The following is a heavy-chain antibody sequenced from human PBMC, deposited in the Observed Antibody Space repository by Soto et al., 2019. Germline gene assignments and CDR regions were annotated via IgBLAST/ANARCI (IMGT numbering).Heavy chain of an antibody. D-gene: IGHD3-22*01. Sequence: SETLSLACAVSGGSISSYDWSGIRQPPGKGLEWIGYIYYSGSTNYNPSFQGQVTISVDMSISTAYLQWSSLKASDTAMYYCARQADHYDRNSFGYWGQGTLVTVSS. CDR2: IYYSGST. V-gene: IGHV4-59*08. CDR3: ARQADHYDRNSFGY. J-gene: IGHJ4*02. CDR1: GGSISSYD.